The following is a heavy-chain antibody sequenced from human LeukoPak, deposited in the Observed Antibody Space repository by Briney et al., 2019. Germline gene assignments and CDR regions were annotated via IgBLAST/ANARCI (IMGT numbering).Heavy chain of an antibody. CDR2: TSSGSDYI. CDR3: ARETIFGVVTVYYYYYMDV. D-gene: IGHD3-3*02. Sequence: GGSLRLSCAGSGFTFSNYSINWVRQAPGKGLEWVSSTSSGSDYIYYADSVKGRFTISRDNSKNTLYLQMNSLRAEDTAVYYCARETIFGVVTVYYYYYMDVWGKGTTVTVSS. CDR1: GFTFSNYS. J-gene: IGHJ6*03. V-gene: IGHV3-21*04.